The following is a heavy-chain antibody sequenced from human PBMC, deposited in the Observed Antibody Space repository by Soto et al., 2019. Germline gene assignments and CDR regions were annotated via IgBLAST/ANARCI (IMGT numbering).Heavy chain of an antibody. D-gene: IGHD3-9*01. CDR3: ARVPFVGYFDWLDP. CDR1: GASISSYY. V-gene: IGHV4-59*01. CDR2: MHHTQGT. J-gene: IGHJ5*02. Sequence: SETLSLTCSVSGASISSYYWTWIRHPPGGGLEWIGYMHHTQGTNDNPSLRGRVHMSIDTSMNQFSLRLTSVTAADTAVYYCARVPFVGYFDWLDPWGHGTLVTVSS.